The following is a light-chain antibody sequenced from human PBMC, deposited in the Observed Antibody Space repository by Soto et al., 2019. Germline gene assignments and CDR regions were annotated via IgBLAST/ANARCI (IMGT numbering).Light chain of an antibody. CDR1: QDISSS. V-gene: IGKV1-9*01. Sequence: DTQLTQSPSFLSASVGDRVTITCRASQDISSSLAWYQQKPGKAPKLLIFDASTLQTGVPSRFRGSGSGTEFTLTISSLXPEDFATYSCQQLASCPIATFGGGTKVDI. CDR3: QQLASCPIAT. CDR2: DAS. J-gene: IGKJ4*01.